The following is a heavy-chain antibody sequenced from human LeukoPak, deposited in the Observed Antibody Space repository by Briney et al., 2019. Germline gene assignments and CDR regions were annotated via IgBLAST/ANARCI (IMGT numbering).Heavy chain of an antibody. CDR2: IYHSGST. Sequence: PSETLSLTCTVSGYSISSGYYWGWIRQPPGKGLEWIGSIYHSGSTYYNPSLKSRVTISVDTSKNQFSLKLSSVTAADTAVYYCARLPRAAAPQYFQHWGQGTLVTVSS. V-gene: IGHV4-38-2*02. D-gene: IGHD6-13*01. CDR3: ARLPRAAAPQYFQH. J-gene: IGHJ1*01. CDR1: GYSISSGYY.